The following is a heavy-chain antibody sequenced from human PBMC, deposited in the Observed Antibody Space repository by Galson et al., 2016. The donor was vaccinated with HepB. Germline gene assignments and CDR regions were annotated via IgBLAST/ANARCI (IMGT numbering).Heavy chain of an antibody. D-gene: IGHD6-25*01. J-gene: IGHJ2*01. CDR1: GGSVSSDTW. CDR2: ADHRGNS. Sequence: SETLSLTCAVSGGSVSSDTWWSWVRQPPEKGLEWIAEADHRGNSNYNPALKTRVIISVDSSKNEISLKLTSVTAADTAVDYCAKNGPAHSGGWYFGLWGRGTLVTVSS. CDR3: AKNGPAHSGGWYFGL. V-gene: IGHV4-4*02.